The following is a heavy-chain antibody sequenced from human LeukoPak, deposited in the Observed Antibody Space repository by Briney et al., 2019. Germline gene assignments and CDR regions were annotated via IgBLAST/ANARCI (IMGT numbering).Heavy chain of an antibody. CDR1: GFNFSTYW. CDR3: ARCREFWSGHFGMDYFDS. V-gene: IGHV3-7*01. Sequence: GGSLRLSCAGSGFNFSTYWMSWVRQAPGKGLEWVATIDQDGSEKSYVDSVKGRFIISKDNARNSLFLQLNSLRGEDTGVYFCARCREFWSGHFGMDYFDSWGLGTLVTVSS. D-gene: IGHD3-3*01. J-gene: IGHJ4*02. CDR2: IDQDGSEK.